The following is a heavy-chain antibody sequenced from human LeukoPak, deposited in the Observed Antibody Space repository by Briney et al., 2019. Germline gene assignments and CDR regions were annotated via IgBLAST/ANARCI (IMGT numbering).Heavy chain of an antibody. J-gene: IGHJ4*02. CDR1: GFTLSSYA. CDR3: AKAPVTTCSGAYCYPFDY. Sequence: GSLXLSCAASGFTLSSYAMSWVRQGPGKGLEWVSAISVSGNTYHAESVKGRFTISRDRSKNKLYLQMNSLRAGDAAVYYCAKAPVTTCSGAYCYPFDYWSQGTLVTVSS. D-gene: IGHD2-15*01. V-gene: IGHV3-23*01. CDR2: ISVSGNT.